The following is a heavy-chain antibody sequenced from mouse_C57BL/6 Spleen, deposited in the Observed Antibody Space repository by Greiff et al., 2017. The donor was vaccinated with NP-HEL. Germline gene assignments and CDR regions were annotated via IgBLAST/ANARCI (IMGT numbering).Heavy chain of an antibody. V-gene: IGHV1-81*01. CDR1: GYTFTSYG. J-gene: IGHJ4*01. D-gene: IGHD2-12*01. CDR3: ARHDQNAMDY. CDR2: IYPRSGNT. Sequence: QVQLQQSGAELARPGASVKLSCKASGYTFTSYGISWVKQRTGQGLEWIGEIYPRSGNTYYNEQFKGKATLTADKSSTTAYMELRSLTSEDSAVYFCARHDQNAMDYWGQGTSVTVSS.